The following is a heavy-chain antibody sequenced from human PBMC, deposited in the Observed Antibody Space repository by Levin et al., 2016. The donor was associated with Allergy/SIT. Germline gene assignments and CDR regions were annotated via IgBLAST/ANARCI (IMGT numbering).Heavy chain of an antibody. J-gene: IGHJ5*02. D-gene: IGHD3-10*01. CDR1: GASISSSGYY. Sequence: SETLSLTCTVSGASISSSGYYWAWIRQTPGKGLEWIANINYSGNTYYNASLRSRATISVDTSKNQFSLKLTSVTATDTAVYYCARSPLRGDPPIPDLPSWFDPWGRGTLVTVSS. CDR3: ARSPLRGDPPIPDLPSWFDP. V-gene: IGHV4-39*01. CDR2: INYSGNT.